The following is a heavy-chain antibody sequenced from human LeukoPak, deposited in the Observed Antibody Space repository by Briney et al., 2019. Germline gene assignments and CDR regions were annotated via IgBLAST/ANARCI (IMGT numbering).Heavy chain of an antibody. Sequence: ASVKVSCKASGYTFTGYYMHWVRQAPGQGLEWMGWINPNSSGTNYAQKFQGRVTMTRDTSISTAYMELSRLRSDDTAVYYCARDPQDCSGGSCYAGLYYMDVWGKGTTVTVSS. D-gene: IGHD2-15*01. CDR3: ARDPQDCSGGSCYAGLYYMDV. CDR2: INPNSSGT. J-gene: IGHJ6*03. V-gene: IGHV1-2*02. CDR1: GYTFTGYY.